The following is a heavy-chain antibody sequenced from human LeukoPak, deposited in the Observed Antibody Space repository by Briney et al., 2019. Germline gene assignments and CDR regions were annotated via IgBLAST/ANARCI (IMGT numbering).Heavy chain of an antibody. V-gene: IGHV3-33*01. CDR1: GFPFSSYG. CDR2: IWYDGSYK. D-gene: IGHD3-16*01. Sequence: GGSLRLSCAASGFPFSSYGMHWVRQAPGKGLEWVALIWYDGSYKYYADSVKGRFTISRDNSKNTLYLQMNSLRADDTAVCYCARDLDWGKAADYWGQGTLVIVSS. CDR3: ARDLDWGKAADY. J-gene: IGHJ4*02.